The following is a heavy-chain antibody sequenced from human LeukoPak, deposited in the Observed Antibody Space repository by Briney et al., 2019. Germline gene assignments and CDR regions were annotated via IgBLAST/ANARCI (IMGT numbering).Heavy chain of an antibody. D-gene: IGHD2-2*01. V-gene: IGHV3-23*01. CDR1: GFTFSSYA. J-gene: IGHJ6*04. Sequence: PGGSLRLSCAASGFTFSSYAMSWVRQAPGKGLEWVSAISGSGGSTYYADSVKGRFTISRDNSENTLYLQMNSLRAEDTAVYYCAKWRGYCSSTSCPPGYYGMDVWGKGTTVTVSS. CDR3: AKWRGYCSSTSCPPGYYGMDV. CDR2: ISGSGGST.